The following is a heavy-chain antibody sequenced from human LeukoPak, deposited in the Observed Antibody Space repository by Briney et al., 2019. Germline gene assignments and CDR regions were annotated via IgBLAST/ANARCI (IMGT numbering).Heavy chain of an antibody. V-gene: IGHV4-59*01. CDR3: ARGFSGYSSFDH. CDR2: IYYSGST. D-gene: IGHD3-22*01. CDR1: GGSISSYY. Sequence: SETLSLTCTVSGGSISSYYWSWIRQPPGKGLEWIGYIYYSGSTNSSPSLKSRVTISVDTSKNQFSLKLRSVTAADTAMYHCARGFSGYSSFDHWGQGTLVMVSA. J-gene: IGHJ4*02.